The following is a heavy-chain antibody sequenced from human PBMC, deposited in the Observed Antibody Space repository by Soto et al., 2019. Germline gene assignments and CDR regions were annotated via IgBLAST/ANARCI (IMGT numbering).Heavy chain of an antibody. CDR1: GFTFSSYG. D-gene: IGHD2-8*02. V-gene: IGHV3-33*01. Sequence: GGSLRLSCAASGFTFSSYGMHWVRQAPGKGLEWVAVIWYDGSNKYYADSVKGRFTISRDNSKNTLYLQMNSLRAEDTAVYYCAGDPIPEYPWYYFDYWGQGTLVTVSS. J-gene: IGHJ4*02. CDR3: AGDPIPEYPWYYFDY. CDR2: IWYDGSNK.